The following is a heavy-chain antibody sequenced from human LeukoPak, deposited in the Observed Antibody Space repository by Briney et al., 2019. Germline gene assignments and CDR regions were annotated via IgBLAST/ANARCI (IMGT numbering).Heavy chain of an antibody. CDR1: GGSISSSSYY. J-gene: IGHJ4*02. CDR3: ARGLSIAALVDLFDY. CDR2: IYHSGST. D-gene: IGHD6-6*01. Sequence: PSETLSLTCTVSGGSISSSSYYWGWIRQPPGRGLEWIGSIYHSGSTYYNPSLKSRVTISVDTSKNQFSLKLSSVTAADTAVYYCARGLSIAALVDLFDYWGQGTLVTVSS. V-gene: IGHV4-39*07.